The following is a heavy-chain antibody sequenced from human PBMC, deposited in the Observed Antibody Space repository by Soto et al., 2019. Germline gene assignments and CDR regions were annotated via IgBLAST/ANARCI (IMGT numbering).Heavy chain of an antibody. V-gene: IGHV4-39*01. Sequence: QLQLQESGPGLVKSSETLSLTCTVSGGSISSSSFYWDWIRQPPGKGLEWIGSIFYSGSTYYNPSLKVLVTISFATSKKQVSLALGSVTAADTALYYCGRREGQAGTFRHWGQGTRFTVSS. J-gene: IGHJ1*01. CDR1: GGSISSSSFY. CDR2: IFYSGST. D-gene: IGHD1-1*01. CDR3: GRREGQAGTFRH.